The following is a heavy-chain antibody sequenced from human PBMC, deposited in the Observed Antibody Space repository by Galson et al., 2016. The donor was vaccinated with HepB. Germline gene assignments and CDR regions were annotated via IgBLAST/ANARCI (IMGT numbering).Heavy chain of an antibody. CDR1: GFTFTEYY. Sequence: SLRLSCAASGFTFTEYYMTWIRQAPGKGLEWLSYLNPSTRYTNSADSVKGRFTIFRDNAKNSVYLQMNSLRAEETAVYYCARDPGGYGFIDSWGQGTLVTVSS. D-gene: IGHD5-12*01. V-gene: IGHV3-11*06. CDR2: LNPSTRYT. J-gene: IGHJ4*02. CDR3: ARDPGGYGFIDS.